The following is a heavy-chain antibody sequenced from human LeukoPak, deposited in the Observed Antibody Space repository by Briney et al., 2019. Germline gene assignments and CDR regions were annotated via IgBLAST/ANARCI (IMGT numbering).Heavy chain of an antibody. CDR2: INPSGGST. D-gene: IGHD3-22*01. J-gene: IGHJ4*02. CDR1: GYTFTSYY. Sequence: ASVRVFCKASGYTFTSYYMHWVRQAPGQGLEWMGIINPSGGSTSYAQKFQGRVTMTRDMSTSTVYMEPSSLRSEDTAVYYCASGRSNYDSSGYYYGTSSLDFDYWGQGTLVTVSS. CDR3: ASGRSNYDSSGYYYGTSSLDFDY. V-gene: IGHV1-46*01.